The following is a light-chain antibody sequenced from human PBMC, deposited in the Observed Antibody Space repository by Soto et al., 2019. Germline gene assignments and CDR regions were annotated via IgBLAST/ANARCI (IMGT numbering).Light chain of an antibody. J-gene: IGLJ1*01. Sequence: QSALTQPPSASSTPGQTVTISYSGSTSNIGTFYVYWYQHLPGTAPKLLIYLGDQRASGVSDRFSGSKSGTSASLAINGLRSDDEADYYCAAWDDNLNAYVFGSGTKVTVL. V-gene: IGLV1-47*02. CDR1: TSNIGTFY. CDR2: LGD. CDR3: AAWDDNLNAYV.